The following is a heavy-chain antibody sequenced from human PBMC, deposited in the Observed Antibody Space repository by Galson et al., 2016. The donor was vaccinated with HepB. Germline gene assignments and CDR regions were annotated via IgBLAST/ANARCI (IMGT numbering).Heavy chain of an antibody. CDR1: GYTFTTFR. V-gene: IGHV1-3*01. CDR3: ARGGSAAAPALMGWFDP. CDR2: INAANAHT. J-gene: IGHJ5*02. D-gene: IGHD6-13*01. Sequence: SVKVSCKASGYTFTTFRLHWLRQAPGQRLEWMGWINAANAHTEYSQRFQGRATITRDMSATTVYMEVRSLTTEDTAVYYCARGGSAAAPALMGWFDPWGQGTLLTVSS.